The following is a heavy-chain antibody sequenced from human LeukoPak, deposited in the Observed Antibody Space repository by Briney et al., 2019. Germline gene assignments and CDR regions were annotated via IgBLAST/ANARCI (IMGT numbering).Heavy chain of an antibody. Sequence: GGSLRLSRAASGFTFSNFAMHWVRQAPGKGLEWVAMMSYDGSNKYTDSVKGRFTISRDNSKNMVDLYMSNLKIEDTAVYYCARDSWGFDFWGQGTLVTVSS. V-gene: IGHV3-30*04. CDR2: MSYDGSNK. CDR1: GFTFSNFA. CDR3: ARDSWGFDF. D-gene: IGHD7-27*01. J-gene: IGHJ4*02.